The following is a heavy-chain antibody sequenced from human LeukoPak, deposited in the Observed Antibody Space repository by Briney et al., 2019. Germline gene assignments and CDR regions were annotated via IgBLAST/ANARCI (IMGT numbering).Heavy chain of an antibody. Sequence: ASVKVSCKASGYTFIDYYIHWVRQAPGQGLEWMGWIDPNNGDTNYVQKFQGRVTMTRDTSISTAYMELSRLTSDDTAVYYCARDSSYKPLDYWGQGTLVTVSS. D-gene: IGHD1-26*01. V-gene: IGHV1-2*02. CDR1: GYTFIDYY. CDR2: IDPNNGDT. CDR3: ARDSSYKPLDY. J-gene: IGHJ4*02.